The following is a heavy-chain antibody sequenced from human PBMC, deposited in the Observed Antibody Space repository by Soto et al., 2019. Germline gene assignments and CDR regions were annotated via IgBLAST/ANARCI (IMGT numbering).Heavy chain of an antibody. CDR1: GYTFTGYY. V-gene: IGHV1-2*02. CDR3: AREGYSSSWTDYYYYGMDV. D-gene: IGHD6-13*01. J-gene: IGHJ6*02. Sequence: ASVKVSCKASGYTFTGYYMHWVRQAPGQGLEWMGWINPNSGGTNYAQKFQGRVTMTRDTSISTAYMELSRLRSDDTAVYYCAREGYSSSWTDYYYYGMDVWGQGTTVTVSS. CDR2: INPNSGGT.